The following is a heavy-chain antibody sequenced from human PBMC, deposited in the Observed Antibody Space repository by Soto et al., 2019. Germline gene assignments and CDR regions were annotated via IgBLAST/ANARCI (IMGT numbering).Heavy chain of an antibody. CDR1: GGSISSGDYY. Sequence: SETLSLTCTVSGGSISSGDYYWSLILQPPGKGLEWIGYIYYSGITYYKPSLKRRVTISVDTSKNQCSLKLSSVTAADTAVYYCARVTGITIFGVVDYWGQGTLVTVSS. CDR2: IYYSGIT. V-gene: IGHV4-30-4*01. CDR3: ARVTGITIFGVVDY. D-gene: IGHD3-3*01. J-gene: IGHJ4*02.